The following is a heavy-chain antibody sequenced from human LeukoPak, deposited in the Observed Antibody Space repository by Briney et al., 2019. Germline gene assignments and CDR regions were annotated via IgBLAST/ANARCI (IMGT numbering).Heavy chain of an antibody. CDR2: IYHSGIT. V-gene: IGHV4-38-2*02. J-gene: IGHJ6*03. Sequence: SETLSLTCIVSGYSISSGYYWGWIRQPPGKGLEWIGNIYHSGITYYNLYNPSLKSRVIISVDTSKDHFSLKLSSVTAADTAVYYCARASRGYVDYYYYMDVWGKGTTVTVSS. D-gene: IGHD5-12*01. CDR1: GYSISSGYY. CDR3: ARASRGYVDYYYYMDV.